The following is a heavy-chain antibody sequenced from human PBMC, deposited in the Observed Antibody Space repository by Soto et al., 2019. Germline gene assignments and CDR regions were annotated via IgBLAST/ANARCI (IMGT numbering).Heavy chain of an antibody. D-gene: IGHD2-8*01. J-gene: IGHJ6*02. V-gene: IGHV1-18*01. Sequence: GASVKVSCKASGYTFTSYGISWVRQAPGQGLEWMGWVSAYNGNTNYAQKLQGRVTMTTDTSTSTAYMELRSLRSDDTAVYYCARFVNLGYCTNGVCYRTYYYYGMDVWGQGTTVTVSS. CDR1: GYTFTSYG. CDR3: ARFVNLGYCTNGVCYRTYYYYGMDV. CDR2: VSAYNGNT.